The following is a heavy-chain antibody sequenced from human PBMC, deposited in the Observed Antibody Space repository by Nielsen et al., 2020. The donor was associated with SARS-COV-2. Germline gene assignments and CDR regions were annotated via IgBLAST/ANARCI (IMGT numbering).Heavy chain of an antibody. CDR3: ARDQVAAAGNFYFDF. V-gene: IGHV3-21*01. Sequence: GGSLRLSCAASGFSLCSSSMNWVRQAPGKGLEWVSSISDTGTYMHFADSVSGRFTISRGSAKNSLYLQMDGLKVEDTAVYFCARDQVAAAGNFYFDFWGQGTLVTVSS. J-gene: IGHJ4*02. D-gene: IGHD6-13*01. CDR2: ISDTGTYM. CDR1: GFSLCSSS.